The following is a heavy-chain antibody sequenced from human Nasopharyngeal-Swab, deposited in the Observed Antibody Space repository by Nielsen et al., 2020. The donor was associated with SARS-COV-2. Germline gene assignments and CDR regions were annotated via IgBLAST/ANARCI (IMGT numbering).Heavy chain of an antibody. D-gene: IGHD6-13*01. CDR1: GFTFSSYG. CDR2: IWYDGSNK. Sequence: GGSLRLSCAASGFTFSSYGMHWVRQAPGKGLEWVAVIWYDGSNKYYADSVKGRFTISRDNSKNTLYLQMNSLRAEDTAVYYCARDLGGAAAGTFDYWGQGTLVTVSS. CDR3: ARDLGGAAAGTFDY. V-gene: IGHV3-33*01. J-gene: IGHJ4*02.